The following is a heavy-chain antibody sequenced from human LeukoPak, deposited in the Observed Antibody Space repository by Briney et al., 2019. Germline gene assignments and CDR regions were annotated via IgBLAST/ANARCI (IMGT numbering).Heavy chain of an antibody. CDR1: GFTFSSCS. J-gene: IGHJ4*02. CDR3: ARDPGCGGDCYFPTYFDY. V-gene: IGHV3-48*01. CDR2: ISSSSSTI. Sequence: PGGSLRLSCAASGFTFSSCSMNWVRQAPGKGLEWVSYISSSSSTIYYADSVKGRFTISRDNAKNSLYLQMNSLRAEDTAVYYCARDPGCGGDCYFPTYFDYWGQGTLVTVSS. D-gene: IGHD2-21*02.